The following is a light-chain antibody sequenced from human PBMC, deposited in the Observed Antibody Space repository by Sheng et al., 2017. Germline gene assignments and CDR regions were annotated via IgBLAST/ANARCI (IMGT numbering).Light chain of an antibody. CDR2: DAS. CDR1: QSVSTY. Sequence: EIVLTQSPATLSLSPGERATLSCRASQSVSTYLAWYQQKPGQAPRLLIYDASNRATGIPARFSGGGSGTDFTLTVSRLEPEDFAVYYCHQYGSSPPTFGQGTKVEIK. CDR3: HQYGSSPPT. V-gene: IGKV3-20*01. J-gene: IGKJ1*01.